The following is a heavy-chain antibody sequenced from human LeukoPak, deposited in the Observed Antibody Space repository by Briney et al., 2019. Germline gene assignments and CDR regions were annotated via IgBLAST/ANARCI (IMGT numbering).Heavy chain of an antibody. CDR1: GGSFSGYY. V-gene: IGHV4-34*01. CDR3: AKRYRQVRGIDY. Sequence: SETLSLTCAVYGGSFSGYYWSWIRQPPGKGLEWIGEINHSGSINYNPSLKSRVTISVDTSKNQFSLKLSSVTAADTAVYYCAKRYRQVRGIDYWGQGTLVTVSS. CDR2: INHSGSI. J-gene: IGHJ4*02. D-gene: IGHD3-10*01.